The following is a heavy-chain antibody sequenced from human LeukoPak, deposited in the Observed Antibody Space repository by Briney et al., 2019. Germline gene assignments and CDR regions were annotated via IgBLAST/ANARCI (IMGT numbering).Heavy chain of an antibody. D-gene: IGHD2-15*01. V-gene: IGHV4-59*01. CDR1: GGSISSYY. CDR2: IYYSGST. Sequence: SETLSLTCTVSGGSISSYYWSWIRQPPGKGLGWIGYIYYSGSTNYNPSLKSRVTISVDTSKNQFSLKLSSVTAADTAVYYCARVRYCSGGSCYFLFDYWGQGTLVTVSS. CDR3: ARVRYCSGGSCYFLFDY. J-gene: IGHJ4*02.